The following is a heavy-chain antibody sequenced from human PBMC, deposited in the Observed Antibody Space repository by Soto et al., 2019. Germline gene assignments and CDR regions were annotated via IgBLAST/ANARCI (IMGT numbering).Heavy chain of an antibody. D-gene: IGHD1-1*01. Sequence: HVQLVQSGAEVKKPGSSVKVSCTASGCTLSSYAISWVRQAPGQGLEWMGGIIPIFGTANYAQKFQGRVTMTADESTSTAYMELSSLRSEDTAVYYCARGQLERRLLYYYYGMDVWGQGTTVTVSS. CDR2: IIPIFGTA. V-gene: IGHV1-69*01. J-gene: IGHJ6*02. CDR1: GCTLSSYA. CDR3: ARGQLERRLLYYYYGMDV.